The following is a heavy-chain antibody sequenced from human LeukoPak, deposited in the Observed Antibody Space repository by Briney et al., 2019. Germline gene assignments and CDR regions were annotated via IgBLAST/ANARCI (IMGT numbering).Heavy chain of an antibody. CDR2: IYYSGST. Sequence: PSETLSLTCTVSGGSISSYYWSWIRQPPGKGLEWIGYIYYSGSTNYNPSLKSRVTISVDTSKNQFSLKLSSVTAADTAVYYCARWGLFSSGMDVWGPGTTVTVSS. V-gene: IGHV4-59*08. J-gene: IGHJ6*02. CDR3: ARWGLFSSGMDV. D-gene: IGHD3-16*01. CDR1: GGSISSYY.